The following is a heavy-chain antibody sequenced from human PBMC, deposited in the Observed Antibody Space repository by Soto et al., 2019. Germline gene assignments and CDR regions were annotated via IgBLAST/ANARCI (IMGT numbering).Heavy chain of an antibody. D-gene: IGHD1-20*01. V-gene: IGHV3-23*01. CDR2: ISGSGGST. CDR1: GFTFSNYA. J-gene: IGHJ4*02. Sequence: GGSLRLSCAASGFTFSNYAVTWVRQAPGKGLEWVSTISGSGGSTYYADSVKGRFTISRDNSKNTLYVQMNSLRAEDTAVYYGAKGISGYNAPLDQWGQGTRVTVSS. CDR3: AKGISGYNAPLDQ.